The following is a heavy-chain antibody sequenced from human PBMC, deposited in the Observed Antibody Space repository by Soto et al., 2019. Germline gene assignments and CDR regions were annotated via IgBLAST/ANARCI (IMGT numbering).Heavy chain of an antibody. D-gene: IGHD3-3*01. CDR2: IKPDGSEK. Sequence: PGGALRLSCAASGFTFSSHWMSWVCRAPGRGLEWVANIKPDGSEKWYVDSVKGRFTISRDNAKNSLFLQMISLRVEDTAMYYCARDKRDLRFLEWSYYFDYWGQGTLVTVSS. J-gene: IGHJ4*02. CDR3: ARDKRDLRFLEWSYYFDY. V-gene: IGHV3-7*01. CDR1: GFTFSSHW.